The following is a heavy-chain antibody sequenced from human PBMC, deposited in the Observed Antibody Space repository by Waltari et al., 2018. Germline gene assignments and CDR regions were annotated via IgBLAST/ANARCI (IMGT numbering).Heavy chain of an antibody. CDR2: IWYDGSNK. D-gene: IGHD3-9*01. CDR1: GFTFSSYG. Sequence: QVQLVESGGGVVQPGRSLRLSCAASGFTFSSYGMHWVRQAPGRGLEWVAVIWYDGSNKYYADSVKGRFTISRDNSKNTLYLQMNSLRAEDTAVYYCARDSRYFDWRDPDAFDIWGQGTMVTVSS. V-gene: IGHV3-33*01. CDR3: ARDSRYFDWRDPDAFDI. J-gene: IGHJ3*02.